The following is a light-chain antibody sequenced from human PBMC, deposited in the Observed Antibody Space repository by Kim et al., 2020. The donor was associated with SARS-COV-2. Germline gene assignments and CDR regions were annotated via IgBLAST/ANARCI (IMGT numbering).Light chain of an antibody. J-gene: IGKJ1*01. CDR3: QQYDTSTRT. Sequence: EIVLTQSPGTLSLSPGERAALSCRASHPITSNSFAWYQQKPGRAPRLLIYGASIRPTGIPDRFSGSGSGTDFTLTITRLEPEDFAVYYCQQYDTSTRTFGQGTKVDIK. V-gene: IGKV3-20*01. CDR1: HPITSNS. CDR2: GAS.